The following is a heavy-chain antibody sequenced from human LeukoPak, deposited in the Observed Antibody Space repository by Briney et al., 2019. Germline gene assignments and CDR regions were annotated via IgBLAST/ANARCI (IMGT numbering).Heavy chain of an antibody. CDR1: GFAFSSYG. Sequence: GGSLRLSCAASGFAFSSYGMHWVRQAPGKGLEWVAVISYDGSNKYYADSVKGRFTISRDNSKNTLYLQMNSLRAEDTAVYYCAKDYHPFITMVRGVHFDYWGQGTLVTVSS. CDR2: ISYDGSNK. D-gene: IGHD3-10*01. J-gene: IGHJ4*02. V-gene: IGHV3-30*18. CDR3: AKDYHPFITMVRGVHFDY.